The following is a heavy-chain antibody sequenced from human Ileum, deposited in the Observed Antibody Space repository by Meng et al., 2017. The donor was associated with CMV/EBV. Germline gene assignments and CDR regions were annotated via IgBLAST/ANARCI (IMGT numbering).Heavy chain of an antibody. CDR2: VYYSGTT. J-gene: IGHJ4*02. D-gene: IGHD3-3*01. Sequence: QDAGPGLVKPAATLSPTCTASGGATTSSTYYWGWFRQPPGKGLEWIGSVYYSGTTYYNPSLKSRVNMSIDTSKNRFSLKLSSATAADTAVYYCARNVGFYSSQIAYWGQGALATVSS. CDR3: ARNVGFYSSQIAY. CDR1: GGATTSSTYY. V-gene: IGHV4-39*07.